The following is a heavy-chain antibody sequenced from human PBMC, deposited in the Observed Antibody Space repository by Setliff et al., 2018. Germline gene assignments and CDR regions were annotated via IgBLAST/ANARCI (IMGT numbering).Heavy chain of an antibody. CDR3: ARRETYYNFWSGYYAY. Sequence: SETLSLTCTVSGGSISSSGYYWSWIRQPPGKGLEWIGSIYYSGSTYYNPSLKSRVTISVDTSKNQFSLKLSSVTAADTAVYYCARRETYYNFWSGYYAYWGQGTLVTVSS. V-gene: IGHV4-39*07. J-gene: IGHJ4*02. D-gene: IGHD3-3*01. CDR2: IYYSGST. CDR1: GGSISSSGYY.